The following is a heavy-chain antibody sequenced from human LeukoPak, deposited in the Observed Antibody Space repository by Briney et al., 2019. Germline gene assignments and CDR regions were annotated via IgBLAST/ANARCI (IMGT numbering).Heavy chain of an antibody. Sequence: ASVKVSCKASGYTFTSYGISWVRQAPGQGLEWMGIINPSGGSTSYAQRFQGRVTTTRDMSTSTVYMELSSLRSEDTAVYYCARDTPTDDAFDIWGQGTMVTVSS. CDR1: GYTFTSYG. CDR3: ARDTPTDDAFDI. CDR2: INPSGGST. V-gene: IGHV1-46*01. J-gene: IGHJ3*02.